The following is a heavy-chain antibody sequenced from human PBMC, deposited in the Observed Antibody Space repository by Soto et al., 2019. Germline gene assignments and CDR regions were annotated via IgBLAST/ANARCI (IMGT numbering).Heavy chain of an antibody. J-gene: IGHJ4*02. V-gene: IGHV3-30*01. CDR3: ARERAGDMLAISRAATPYFDA. Sequence: QEQLVESGGGVVQPGRSLRLSCTASGFTFRSHAMHWVRQAPGTGLEWVAVISYDGRNNYYADSVKGRFTISRDNSKNTLYLPVHSLTTEDTAVYYCARERAGDMLAISRAATPYFDAWGQGTLVTVSS. D-gene: IGHD3-16*01. CDR1: GFTFRSHA. CDR2: ISYDGRNN.